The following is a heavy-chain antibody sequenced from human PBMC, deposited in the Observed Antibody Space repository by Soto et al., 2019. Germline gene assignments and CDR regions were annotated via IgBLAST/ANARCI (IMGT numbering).Heavy chain of an antibody. CDR1: GGSIGSSSYY. D-gene: IGHD5-12*01. J-gene: IGHJ4*02. CDR2: IYYSGST. Sequence: SETLSLTCTVSGGSIGSSSYYWGWIRQPPGKGLEWIGSIYYSGSTYYNPSLKSRVTISVDTSKNQFSLKLSSVTAADTAVYYCARHDEYSGYNDYWGQGTLVTVSS. CDR3: ARHDEYSGYNDY. V-gene: IGHV4-39*01.